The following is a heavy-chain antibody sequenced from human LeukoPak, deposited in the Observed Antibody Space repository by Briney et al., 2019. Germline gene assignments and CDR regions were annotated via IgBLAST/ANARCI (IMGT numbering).Heavy chain of an antibody. Sequence: PSETLSLTCTVSGGSISSYCWSWIRQPPGKGLEWIGYIYYSGSTNYNPSLKSRVTISVDTSKNQFSLKLSSVTAADTAVYYCARESHYDSSGYYSPHFDYWGQGTLVTVSS. J-gene: IGHJ4*02. D-gene: IGHD3-22*01. CDR3: ARESHYDSSGYYSPHFDY. CDR2: IYYSGST. CDR1: GGSISSYC. V-gene: IGHV4-59*01.